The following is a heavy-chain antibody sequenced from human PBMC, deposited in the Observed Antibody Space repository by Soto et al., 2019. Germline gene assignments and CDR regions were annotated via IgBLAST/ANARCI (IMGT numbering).Heavy chain of an antibody. V-gene: IGHV4-61*08. J-gene: IGHJ5*01. D-gene: IGHD6-13*01. CDR3: SMVSLGVSSWYAGSSWFAS. CDR2: IYHTGTT. Sequence: ASETLSLTCTVSGDSVDNGDFYWSWLRQPPGKGLEWIGYIYHTGTTKYNPSLKSRATISLDMSRNQFSLKLTSVTAADTAVYYCSMVSLGVSSWYAGSSWFASWGQGARVTVSS. CDR1: GDSVDNGDFY.